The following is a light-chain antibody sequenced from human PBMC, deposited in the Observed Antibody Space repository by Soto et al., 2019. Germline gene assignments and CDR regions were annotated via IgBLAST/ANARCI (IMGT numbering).Light chain of an antibody. CDR1: SSDVDSYNR. CDR3: CSYEGSHTWV. Sequence: LTQPRSVSGSPGQSVTISCTGISSDVDSYNRVSWYQQPPGTAPKIMIYEVSNRPSGVPDRFSESRSVNTASLTISGLQAEDEADYYCCSYEGSHTWVFGTGTKVTVL. V-gene: IGLV2-18*02. CDR2: EVS. J-gene: IGLJ1*01.